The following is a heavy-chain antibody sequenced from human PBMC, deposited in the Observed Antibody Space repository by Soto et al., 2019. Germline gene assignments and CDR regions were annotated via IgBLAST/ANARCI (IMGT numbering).Heavy chain of an antibody. Sequence: GGSLRLSCAASGFTFSSYGMHWVRQAPGKGLEWVAVISYDGSNKYYADSVKGRFTISRDNSKNTLYLQMNSLRAEDTAVYYCAKDRLDFWSGYYDYWGQGTLVTVSS. V-gene: IGHV3-30*18. CDR2: ISYDGSNK. CDR3: AKDRLDFWSGYYDY. J-gene: IGHJ4*02. D-gene: IGHD3-3*01. CDR1: GFTFSSYG.